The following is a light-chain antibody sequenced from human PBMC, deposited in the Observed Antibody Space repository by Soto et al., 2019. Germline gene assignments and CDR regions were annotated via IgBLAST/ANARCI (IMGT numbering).Light chain of an antibody. CDR1: SGHSSYA. Sequence: QPVLTQSPSASASLGASVKLTCTLSSGHSSYAIAWHQQQPQRGPRFLMMLKSDGSHNKGDGIPDRFSGSSSGAERYLTISSLQSEDEADYYCQTWGTGLGVFGGGTKVTVL. V-gene: IGLV4-69*01. CDR3: QTWGTGLGV. J-gene: IGLJ3*02. CDR2: LKSDGSH.